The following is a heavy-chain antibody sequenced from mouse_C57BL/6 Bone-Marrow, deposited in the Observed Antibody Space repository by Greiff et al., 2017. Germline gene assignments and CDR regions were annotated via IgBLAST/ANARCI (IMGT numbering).Heavy chain of an antibody. CDR2: ISYDGSN. CDR3: AREGAMVTDY. V-gene: IGHV3-6*01. J-gene: IGHJ2*01. D-gene: IGHD2-2*01. Sequence: EVHLVESGPGLVKPSQSLSLTCSVTGYSITSGYYWNWIRQFPGNKLEWMGYISYDGSNNYNPSLKNRISITRDTSKNQFFLKLNSVTTEDTATYYCAREGAMVTDYWGQGTTLTVSS. CDR1: GYSITSGYY.